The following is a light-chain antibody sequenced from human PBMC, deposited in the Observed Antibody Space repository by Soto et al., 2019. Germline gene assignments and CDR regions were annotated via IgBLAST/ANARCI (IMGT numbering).Light chain of an antibody. J-gene: IGKJ4*01. V-gene: IGKV3-11*01. CDR3: QQRSNWPS. CDR1: QSVSSN. Sequence: EIVMTQSPATLSVSPGERATLSCRASQSVSSNLAWYQQKPGQAPRLLIYDASNRATGIPARFSGSRSGAEFTLTISSLEPEDFAVYYCQQRSNWPSFGGGTKVDIK. CDR2: DAS.